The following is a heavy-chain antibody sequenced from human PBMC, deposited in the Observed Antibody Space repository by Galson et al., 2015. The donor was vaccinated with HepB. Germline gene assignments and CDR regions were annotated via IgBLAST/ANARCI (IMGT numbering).Heavy chain of an antibody. CDR1: GYSFSTYW. J-gene: IGHJ6*03. CDR2: IYPGDSTT. CDR3: ARRAKTTVYYMDV. Sequence: QSGAEVKKPGESLKISCKASGYSFSTYWIAWVRQMPGKGLEWMGIIYPGDSTTRYSPSFQGQVTISADKSISTAYLQWSSLKASDTAMYYCARRAKTTVYYMDVWGKGTTVTVSS. D-gene: IGHD4-11*01. V-gene: IGHV5-51*03.